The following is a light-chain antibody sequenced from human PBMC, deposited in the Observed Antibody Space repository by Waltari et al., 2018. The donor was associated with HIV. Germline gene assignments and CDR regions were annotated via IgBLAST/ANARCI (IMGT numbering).Light chain of an antibody. CDR3: VSYDSRLDERL. V-gene: IGLV1-47*01. J-gene: IGLJ3*02. CDR2: RNY. Sequence: QSVLTQPPPVPGTPGQPVTISGSGSTSKIETEPLSWYQQLPGTAPKLIIYRNYKRPSGVSDRFSCSKSGASASLVISGLRSEDEAHYYCVSYDSRLDERLFGGGTKLTVL. CDR1: TSKIETEP.